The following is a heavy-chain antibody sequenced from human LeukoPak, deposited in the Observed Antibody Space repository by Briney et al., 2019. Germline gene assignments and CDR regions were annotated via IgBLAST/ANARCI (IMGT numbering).Heavy chain of an antibody. CDR2: ISSSSSYI. V-gene: IGHV3-21*04. Sequence: GGSLRLSCAASGFTFSSYSMNWVRQAPGKGLEWVSSISSSSSYIYYADSVKGRFTISRDNAKNSLFLQMNSLRAEDTAVYYCARDGVLRYFDYYYYYMDVWGKGTTVTISS. CDR3: ARDGVLRYFDYYYYYMDV. D-gene: IGHD3-9*01. CDR1: GFTFSSYS. J-gene: IGHJ6*03.